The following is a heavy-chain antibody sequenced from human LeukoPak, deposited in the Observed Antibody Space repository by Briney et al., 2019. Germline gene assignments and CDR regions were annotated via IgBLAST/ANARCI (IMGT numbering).Heavy chain of an antibody. J-gene: IGHJ3*02. CDR1: GGSISSGSYY. V-gene: IGHV4-61*02. CDR3: ARIHDPDPCTWVGAPAGDAFDI. CDR2: IYTSGST. D-gene: IGHD1-26*01. Sequence: SQTLSLTCTVSGGSISSGSYYWSWIRQPAGKGLEWIGRIYTSGSTNYNPSLKSRVTISVDTSKNQFSLKLSSVTAADTAVYYCARIHDPDPCTWVGAPAGDAFDIWGQGTMVTVSS.